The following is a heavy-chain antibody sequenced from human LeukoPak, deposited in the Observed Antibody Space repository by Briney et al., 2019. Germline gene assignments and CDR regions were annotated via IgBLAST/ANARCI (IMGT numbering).Heavy chain of an antibody. Sequence: PSETLSLTCTVSGGSISSSSYYWGWIRQPPGKGLEWIGSIYYSGSTYYNPSLKGRVTISVDTSKNQFSLKLSSVTAADTAVYYCAREVAAAAGTDWFDPWGQGTLVTVSS. D-gene: IGHD6-13*01. CDR2: IYYSGST. V-gene: IGHV4-39*07. CDR1: GGSISSSSYY. J-gene: IGHJ5*02. CDR3: AREVAAAAGTDWFDP.